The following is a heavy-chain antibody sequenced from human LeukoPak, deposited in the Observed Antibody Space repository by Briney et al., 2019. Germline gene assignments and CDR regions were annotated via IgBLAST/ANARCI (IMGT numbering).Heavy chain of an antibody. V-gene: IGHV3-23*01. CDR2: IGVGGGTT. D-gene: IGHD2-21*01. CDR3: AKAGGDAYYYYCMDV. CDR1: GFTFSNYA. J-gene: IGHJ6*03. Sequence: GGSLRLSCAASGFTFSNYAMNWVRQAPEKGLECVSGIGVGGGTTYYADSVKGRFTVSRDNSKNTLYLQMNSLRAEDTAVHYCAKAGGDAYYYYCMDVWGKGTTVTVSS.